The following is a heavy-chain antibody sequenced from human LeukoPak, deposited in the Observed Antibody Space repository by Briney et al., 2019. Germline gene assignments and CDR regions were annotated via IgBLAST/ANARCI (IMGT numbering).Heavy chain of an antibody. CDR2: IFGSGGSP. D-gene: IGHD5-18*01. CDR3: GKTTAGYSSGQKPAWPVDY. CDR1: GFTFGSFA. J-gene: IGHJ4*02. V-gene: IGHV3-23*01. Sequence: GGSLRLSCEASGFTFGSFAMYWVRQAPGKGLDWIAGIFGSGGSPHYADSVKGRFTISRDNSKNTVYLQINSPRAEDTAVYYCGKTTAGYSSGQKPAWPVDYWGQGTLVTASS.